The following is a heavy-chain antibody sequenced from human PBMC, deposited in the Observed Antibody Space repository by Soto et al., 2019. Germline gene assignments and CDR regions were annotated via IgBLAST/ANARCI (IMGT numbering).Heavy chain of an antibody. CDR3: XXXXXXXXXXWSGSLGDYYYMDV. J-gene: IGHJ6*03. D-gene: IGHD3-3*01. V-gene: IGHV1-69*02. Sequence: QVQLVQSGAEVKKPGSSVKVSCKASGGTFSSYTISWVRQAPGQGLEWMGRIIPILGIANYAQKFQGRVTXXADXSXSXAYMELSXXXXEXXXXXXXXXXXXXXXXXWSGSLGDYYYMDVWGKGXTVTVSS. CDR2: IIPILGIA. CDR1: GGTFSSYT.